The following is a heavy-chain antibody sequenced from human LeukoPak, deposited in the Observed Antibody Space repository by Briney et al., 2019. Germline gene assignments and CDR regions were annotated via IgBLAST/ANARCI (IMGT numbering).Heavy chain of an antibody. Sequence: PGGSLRLSCAVSGFTFSDYYMSWIRQAPGKGLEWVSYISSGGSTISHAHSVKGRFTISRDNAENSLYLQMNSLRAEDTAVYYCAKEYDFWSGYYTLWDYWGQGTLVTVSS. V-gene: IGHV3-11*01. CDR2: ISSGGSTI. J-gene: IGHJ4*02. CDR1: GFTFSDYY. CDR3: AKEYDFWSGYYTLWDY. D-gene: IGHD3-3*01.